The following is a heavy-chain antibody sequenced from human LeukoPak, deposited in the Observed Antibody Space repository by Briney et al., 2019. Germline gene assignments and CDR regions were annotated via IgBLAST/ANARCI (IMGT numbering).Heavy chain of an antibody. CDR2: ISSSSSYI. J-gene: IGHJ4*02. CDR3: ARGPSEVGARYFYY. V-gene: IGHV3-21*01. CDR1: GFTFSSYS. Sequence: GGSLRLSCAASGFTFSSYSMNWVRQAPGKGLEWVSSISSSSSYIYYADSVKGRFTISRDNAKNSLYLQMNSLRAEDTAVYYCARGPSEVGARYFYYWGQGTLVTVSS. D-gene: IGHD1-26*01.